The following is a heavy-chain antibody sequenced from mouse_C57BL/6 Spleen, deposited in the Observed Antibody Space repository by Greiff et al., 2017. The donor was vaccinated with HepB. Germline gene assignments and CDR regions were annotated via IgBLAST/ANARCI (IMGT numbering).Heavy chain of an antibody. D-gene: IGHD2-5*01. V-gene: IGHV3-6*01. Sequence: EVKLQESGPGLVKPSQSLSLTCSVTGYSITSGYYWNWIRQFPGNKLEWMGYISYDGSNNYNPSLKNRISITRDTSKNQFFLKLNSVTTEDTATYYCARPYYSNYDAMDYWGQGTSVTVSS. J-gene: IGHJ4*01. CDR1: GYSITSGYY. CDR3: ARPYYSNYDAMDY. CDR2: ISYDGSN.